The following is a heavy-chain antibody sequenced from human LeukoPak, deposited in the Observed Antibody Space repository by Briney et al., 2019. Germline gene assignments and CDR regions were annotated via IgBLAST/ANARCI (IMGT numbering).Heavy chain of an antibody. CDR3: ARGFYYGMDV. J-gene: IGHJ6*02. V-gene: IGHV3-33*01. CDR2: ITGDGSTK. CDR1: GFTFSNYG. Sequence: GGSLRLSCVASGFTFSNYGMPWVRQAPGKGLEWVTVITGDGSTKFYADSVKGRFTISRDNSRNTLCLQMNSLRAEDTAVYYCARGFYYGMDVWGQGTTVTVSS.